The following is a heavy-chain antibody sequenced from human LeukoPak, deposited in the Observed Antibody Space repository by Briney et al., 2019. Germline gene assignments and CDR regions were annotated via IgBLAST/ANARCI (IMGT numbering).Heavy chain of an antibody. CDR3: ARAPQANWFDP. CDR2: IYYSGGT. V-gene: IGHV4-59*01. Sequence: SETLSLTCTVSGGSIISYYWSWVRQPPGKGLEWIGYIYYSGGTNYNPSLKSRVTISVDTSKNQFSLKLSSVTAADTAVYYCARAPQANWFDPWGQGTLVTVSS. CDR1: GGSIISYY. J-gene: IGHJ5*02.